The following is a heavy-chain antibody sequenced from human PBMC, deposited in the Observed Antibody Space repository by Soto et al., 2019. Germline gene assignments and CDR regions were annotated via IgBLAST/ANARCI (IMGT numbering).Heavy chain of an antibody. CDR1: GGSIHSGGYY. D-gene: IGHD6-13*01. CDR2: IYTIENT. J-gene: IGHJ4*02. V-gene: IGHV4-31*03. Sequence: VQLQESGPGLVTPSQTLSLTCTVSGGSIHSGGYYWTWIRQYPGQGLEWIGYIYTIENTYYNPSLEGGVTLSEDRSKNQFSLRLTSVTAADTAVYYCARGRSGAAGTFDYWGQGALVTVSS. CDR3: ARGRSGAAGTFDY.